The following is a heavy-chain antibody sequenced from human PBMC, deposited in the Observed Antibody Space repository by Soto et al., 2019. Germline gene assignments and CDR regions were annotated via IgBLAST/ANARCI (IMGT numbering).Heavy chain of an antibody. CDR1: GFTFTSSA. J-gene: IGHJ6*01. CDR2: IVVGSGNT. D-gene: IGHD3-10*01. V-gene: IGHV1-58*01. Sequence: SVKVSCKASGFTFTSSAVQWVRQARGQRLEWIGWIVVGSGNTNYAQKFQERVTITRDMSTSTAYMELSSLRSEDTAVYYCAADLVYYYGSGSWGWTYGMDVWGQGTTVTVS. CDR3: AADLVYYYGSGSWGWTYGMDV.